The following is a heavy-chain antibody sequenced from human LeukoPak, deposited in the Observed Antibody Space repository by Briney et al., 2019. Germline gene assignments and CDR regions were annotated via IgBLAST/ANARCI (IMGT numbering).Heavy chain of an antibody. CDR1: GFTFTTYW. Sequence: GGCLRLSCVASGFTFTTYWMSWVRQAPGKGLEWVANIDQNGNEKYYVDSVKGRFTISRDNAKNSLYLQMNSLRVEDTAMYFCARGGNQFDPWGQGTLVTASS. CDR3: ARGGNQFDP. V-gene: IGHV3-7*03. CDR2: IDQNGNEK. J-gene: IGHJ5*02.